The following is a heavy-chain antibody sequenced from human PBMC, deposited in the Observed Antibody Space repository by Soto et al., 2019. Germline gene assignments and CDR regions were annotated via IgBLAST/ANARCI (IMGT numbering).Heavy chain of an antibody. CDR1: GFTFSSYG. CDR3: ARDGDTAMHTPLDY. Sequence: QPGGSLRLSCAASGFTFSSYGMHWVRQAPGKGLEWVAVIWYDGSNKYYADSVKGRFTISRDNSKNTLYLQMNSLRAEDTAVYYCARDGDTAMHTPLDYWGQGTLVTVSS. CDR2: IWYDGSNK. J-gene: IGHJ4*02. D-gene: IGHD5-18*01. V-gene: IGHV3-33*01.